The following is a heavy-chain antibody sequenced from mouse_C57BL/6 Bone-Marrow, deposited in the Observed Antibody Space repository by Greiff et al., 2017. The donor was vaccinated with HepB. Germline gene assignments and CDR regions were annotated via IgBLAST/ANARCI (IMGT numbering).Heavy chain of an antibody. J-gene: IGHJ3*01. D-gene: IGHD1-1*01. CDR1: GFTFSSYG. CDR2: ISSGGSYT. Sequence: EVQLVESGGDLVKPGGSLKLSCAASGFTFSSYGMSWVRQTPDKRLEWVATISSGGSYTYYPDSVKGRFTISRDNAKNTLYLQMSSLKSEDTAMYYCARHRPELITTVVAPFAYWGQGTLVTVSA. CDR3: ARHRPELITTVVAPFAY. V-gene: IGHV5-6*01.